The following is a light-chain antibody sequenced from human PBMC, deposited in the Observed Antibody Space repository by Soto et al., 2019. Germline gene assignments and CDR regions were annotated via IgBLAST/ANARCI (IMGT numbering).Light chain of an antibody. Sequence: QSALTQPASVSGSPGQSITISCTGTSGDVGGYNYVSWYQQHPGKAPKLMIYDVSNRPSGVSNRFSGSKSGNTASLTISGLQAEDEADYYCSSYPSSSTYVFGTGTKLTVL. CDR2: DVS. CDR3: SSYPSSSTYV. J-gene: IGLJ1*01. CDR1: SGDVGGYNY. V-gene: IGLV2-14*01.